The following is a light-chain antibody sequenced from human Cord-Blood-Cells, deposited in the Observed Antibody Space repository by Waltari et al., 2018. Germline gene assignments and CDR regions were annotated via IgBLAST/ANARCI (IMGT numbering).Light chain of an antibody. Sequence: QSVLTQPPSASGTPGQRVTISCSGSSSNIGINYVYWNQQLPGTAPKLLIYRNNQRTSGVPDRFAGSTSGTSASLAISGLRYEDEADYYCEAWDDSLSGWVFGGGTKLTVL. J-gene: IGLJ3*02. CDR3: EAWDDSLSGWV. V-gene: IGLV1-47*01. CDR2: RNN. CDR1: SSNIGINY.